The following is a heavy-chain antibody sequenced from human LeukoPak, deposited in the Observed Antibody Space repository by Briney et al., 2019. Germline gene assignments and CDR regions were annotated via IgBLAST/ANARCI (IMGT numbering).Heavy chain of an antibody. CDR3: AAPGAYCGGDCYWDAFDL. J-gene: IGHJ3*01. CDR2: IIPVLEIE. Sequence: ASVKVPCKASGGALSSYAINWVRQAPGQGLEWMGRIIPVLEIEKYAQKFQGRVTITADRSTSTVYMELSSLRSDDTAVYYCAAPGAYCGGDCYWDAFDLWGQGTTVTVSS. V-gene: IGHV1-69*10. CDR1: GGALSSYA. D-gene: IGHD2-21*02.